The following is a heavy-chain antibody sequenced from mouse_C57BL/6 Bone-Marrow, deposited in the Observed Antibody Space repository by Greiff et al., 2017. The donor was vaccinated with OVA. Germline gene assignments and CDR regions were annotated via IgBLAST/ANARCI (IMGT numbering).Heavy chain of an antibody. CDR2: IWSGGST. CDR1: GFSLTSYG. V-gene: IGHV2-4*01. D-gene: IGHD4-1*01. J-gene: IGHJ4*01. CDR3: AKNPLGAMDY. Sequence: VKLMESGPGLVQPSQSLSITCTVSGFSLTSYGVHWVRQPPGKGLEWLGVIWSGGSTDYNAAFISRLSISKDNSKSQVFFKMNSLQADDTAIYYCAKNPLGAMDYWGQGTSVTVSS.